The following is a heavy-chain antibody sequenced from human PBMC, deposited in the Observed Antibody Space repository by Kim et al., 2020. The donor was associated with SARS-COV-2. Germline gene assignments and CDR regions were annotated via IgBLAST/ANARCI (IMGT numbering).Heavy chain of an antibody. CDR2: IYYSGGT. CDR3: ARATYDSSAFCLILFSYFDY. D-gene: IGHD3-22*01. Sequence: SETLSLTCTVSGGSISSRSHYWGWIRQSPGKGLEWIGNIYYSGGTSYNPSLKSRVTIAADTPKNQFSLKVSAVTAAATAVYYCARATYDSSAFCLILFSYFDYWGQGALVTVSS. CDR1: GGSISSRSHY. J-gene: IGHJ4*02. V-gene: IGHV4-39*01.